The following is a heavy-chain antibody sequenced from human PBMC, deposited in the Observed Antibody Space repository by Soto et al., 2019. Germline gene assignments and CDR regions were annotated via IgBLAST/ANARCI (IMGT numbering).Heavy chain of an antibody. CDR3: ARYDFWSGYYVD. CDR2: IYYSVNT. D-gene: IGHD3-3*01. CDR1: GGSVSSGSYY. J-gene: IGHJ4*02. Sequence: PSETLSLTCTVSGGSVSSGSYYWSWIRQPPGKGLEWIGYIYYSVNTNYNPSLRSRVTISVDTSKDQFSLNLSSVTAADTALYFCARYDFWSGYYVDWGRGTLVTVSS. V-gene: IGHV4-61*01.